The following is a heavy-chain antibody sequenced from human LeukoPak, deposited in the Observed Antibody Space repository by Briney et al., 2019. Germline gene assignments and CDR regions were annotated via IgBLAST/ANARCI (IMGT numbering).Heavy chain of an antibody. Sequence: ASVKVSCKASGYTFTGYYMHSVRQAAGQGVEWMGWINPNSGGRNYAQKLQGRVTMTRDTSISTAYMELSRLRSDQTAVYYCARGRLYYGGNEDDSGGQGTLVTVSS. J-gene: IGHJ4*02. D-gene: IGHD4-23*01. V-gene: IGHV1-2*02. CDR3: ARGRLYYGGNEDDS. CDR2: INPNSGGR. CDR1: GYTFTGYY.